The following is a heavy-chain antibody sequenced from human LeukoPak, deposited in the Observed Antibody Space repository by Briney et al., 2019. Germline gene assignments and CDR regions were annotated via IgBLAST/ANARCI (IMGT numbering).Heavy chain of an antibody. J-gene: IGHJ4*02. V-gene: IGHV3-7*01. D-gene: IGHD5-18*01. CDR1: GFTFNYYW. CDR2: INQDGSEK. Sequence: GGSLRLSCAASGFTFNYYWLTWVRQAPGKGLEWVANINQDGSEKYYVDSVKGRFTMSRDNAKSSLYLEMNSLRAEDTAVYYCARHRGYSYGYRDYWGQGTLVTVSS. CDR3: ARHRGYSYGYRDY.